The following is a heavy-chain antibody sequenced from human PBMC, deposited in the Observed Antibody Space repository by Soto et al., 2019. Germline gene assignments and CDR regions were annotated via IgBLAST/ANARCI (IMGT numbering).Heavy chain of an antibody. CDR3: AKKPNGFDS. CDR1: GFTFSTYD. CDR2: IGPAGDT. Sequence: GSLRLSCAASGFTFSTYDIHWVRQTAANGLDWVSAIGPAGDTSYPASVKGRFTISRDNSKNTLYLQMNSLRAEDTAVYYCAKKPNGFDSWGRGTLVTVSS. J-gene: IGHJ5*01. V-gene: IGHV3-13*01.